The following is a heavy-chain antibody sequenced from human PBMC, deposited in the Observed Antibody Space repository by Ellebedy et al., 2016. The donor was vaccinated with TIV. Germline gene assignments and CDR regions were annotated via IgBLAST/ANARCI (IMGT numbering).Heavy chain of an antibody. CDR2: VSGNATIQ. CDR1: GFTSTSYE. CDR3: ARDAAPGAPDFFDH. V-gene: IGHV3-30-3*01. J-gene: IGHJ4*02. Sequence: PGGSLRLSCVASGFTSTSYEMHWVRQAPGKGLEWVAVVSGNATIQLYADAVKGRCTISKDTSKDTVYLQMNSLRVEDTALYYCARDAAPGAPDFFDHWGRGTLVTVSS. D-gene: IGHD3-10*01.